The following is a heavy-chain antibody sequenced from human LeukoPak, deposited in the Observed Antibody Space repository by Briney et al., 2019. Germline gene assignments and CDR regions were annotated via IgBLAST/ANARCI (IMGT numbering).Heavy chain of an antibody. D-gene: IGHD6-13*01. V-gene: IGHV3-11*01. Sequence: GGSLRLSCAVTGFTFSDYYMSWIRQAPGKGLEWVSCISSGGSTISHADSVKGRFTISRDNAENSLYLQMNSLRAEDTAVYHCARREAAGRCFDYWGQGTLVTVSS. CDR3: ARREAAGRCFDY. J-gene: IGHJ4*02. CDR1: GFTFSDYY. CDR2: ISSGGSTI.